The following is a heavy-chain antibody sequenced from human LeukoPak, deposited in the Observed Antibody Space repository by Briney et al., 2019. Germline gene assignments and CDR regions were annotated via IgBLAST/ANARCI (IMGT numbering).Heavy chain of an antibody. D-gene: IGHD7-27*01. CDR1: GGSIGSGGYY. CDR2: IYTSGST. V-gene: IGHV4-61*02. Sequence: SQTLSLTCTVSGGSIGSGGYYWSWIRQPAGKGLEWIGRIYTSGSTNYNPSLKSRVTISVDTSKNQFSLKLSSVTAADTAVYYCAREDTGVFDYWGQGTLVTVSS. J-gene: IGHJ4*02. CDR3: AREDTGVFDY.